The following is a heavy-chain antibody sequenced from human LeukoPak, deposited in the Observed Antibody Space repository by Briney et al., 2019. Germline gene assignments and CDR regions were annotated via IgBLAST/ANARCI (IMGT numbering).Heavy chain of an antibody. CDR1: GGSFSGYY. J-gene: IGHJ6*02. D-gene: IGHD3-9*01. Sequence: SETLSLTCAVYGGSFSGYYWSWIRQPPGKGLEWIGEINHSGSTNYNPSLKSRVTISVDTSKNQFSLKLSSVTAADTAVYYCARGLQYYDILTGYYPRYYYYYGMDVWGQGTTVTVSS. CDR3: ARGLQYYDILTGYYPRYYYYYGMDV. CDR2: INHSGST. V-gene: IGHV4-34*01.